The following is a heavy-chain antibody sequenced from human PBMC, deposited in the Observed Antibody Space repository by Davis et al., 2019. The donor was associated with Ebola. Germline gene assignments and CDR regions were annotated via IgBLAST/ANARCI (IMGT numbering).Heavy chain of an antibody. CDR3: ARGIFKYYFDY. V-gene: IGHV3-33*08. CDR2: IWYDGSNK. Sequence: GGSLRLSCAASGFTFSSYAMSWIRQAPGKGLEWVAVIWYDGSNKYYADSVKGRFTIFRDNSKNTLYLQMNSLRAEDTAVYYCARGIFKYYFDYWGQGTLVTVSS. D-gene: IGHD2/OR15-2a*01. CDR1: GFTFSSYA. J-gene: IGHJ4*02.